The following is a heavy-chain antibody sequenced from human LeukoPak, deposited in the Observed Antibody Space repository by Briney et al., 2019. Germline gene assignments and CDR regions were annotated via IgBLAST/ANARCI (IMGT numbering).Heavy chain of an antibody. CDR1: GGSISSGSYY. D-gene: IGHD6-6*01. V-gene: IGHV4-61*02. CDR3: ARDLGSSSLGYFDY. CDR2: IYTSGST. Sequence: SETLPLTCTVSGGSISSGSYYWSWIRQPAGKGLEWIGRIYTSGSTNYNPSLKSRVTISVDTSKNQFSLKLSSVTAADTAVYYCARDLGSSSLGYFDYWGQGTLVTVSS. J-gene: IGHJ4*02.